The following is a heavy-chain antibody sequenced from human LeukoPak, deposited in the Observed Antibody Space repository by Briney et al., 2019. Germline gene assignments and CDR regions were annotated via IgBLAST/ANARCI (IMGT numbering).Heavy chain of an antibody. CDR2: IHYVGST. D-gene: IGHD3-3*01. V-gene: IGHV4-39*01. J-gene: IGHJ4*02. CDR1: GGSFSNYNYY. CDR3: ARQNNFDFWSGFFDY. Sequence: SETLSLTCTVSGGSFSNYNYYWGWIRQSPGKGLEWFGSIHYVGSTYYNPSLKSRVTISVDTSKNQFSLNLSSVTAADTAVYYCARQNNFDFWSGFFDYWGLGALVTVSS.